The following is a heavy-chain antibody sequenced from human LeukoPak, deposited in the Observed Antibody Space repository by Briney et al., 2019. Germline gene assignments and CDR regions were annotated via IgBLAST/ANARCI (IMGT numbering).Heavy chain of an antibody. CDR1: DLSISNYY. CDR3: ARNSAVATSRSWFDP. CDR2: AYYSGST. J-gene: IGHJ5*02. Sequence: SETLSLTCSVFDLSISNYYWSWIRHPPGKGLEWIGYAYYSGSTTYNPSLESRVTMSVDTSKNQFSLKLTAVTAADTAVYYCARNSAVATSRSWFDPWGQGTLVTVSS. D-gene: IGHD6-19*01. V-gene: IGHV4-59*08.